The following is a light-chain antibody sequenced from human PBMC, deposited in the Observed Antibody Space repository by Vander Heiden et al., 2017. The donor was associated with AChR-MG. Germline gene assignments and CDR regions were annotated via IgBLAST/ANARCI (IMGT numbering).Light chain of an antibody. Sequence: QLVLTQSPSASASLGASVKLTCPLSSGHSSYAIAWHQQQPEKGPQYLMKLNSDGSHSKGDGIPDRFSGSSSGAERYLTISSLQSEDEADYYCQTGGTGIRVFGGGTKLTVL. CDR2: LNSDGSH. CDR3: QTGGTGIRV. J-gene: IGLJ3*02. V-gene: IGLV4-69*01. CDR1: SGHSSYA.